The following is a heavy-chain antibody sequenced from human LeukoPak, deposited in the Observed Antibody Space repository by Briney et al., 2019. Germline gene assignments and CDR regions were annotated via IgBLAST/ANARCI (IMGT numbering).Heavy chain of an antibody. D-gene: IGHD2-2*01. Sequence: PGRSLRLSCAASGFTFDDYAMHWVRQAPGKGLEWVSGISWNSGSIGYADSVKGRFTISRDNAKNSLYLQMNSLRAEDTALYYCAKGYCSSTSCSFDCWGQGTLVTVSS. V-gene: IGHV3-9*01. CDR1: GFTFDDYA. J-gene: IGHJ4*02. CDR2: ISWNSGSI. CDR3: AKGYCSSTSCSFDC.